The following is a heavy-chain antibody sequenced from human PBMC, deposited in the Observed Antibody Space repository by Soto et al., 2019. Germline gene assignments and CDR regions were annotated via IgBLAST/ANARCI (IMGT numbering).Heavy chain of an antibody. CDR3: AKGTLVKPPDTRAFDV. Sequence: EVQLLESAGGLVQPGGSLRLSCAASGFTFSNCAMSWVRQAPGMGLEWVSTLGVRSTYYADSVKGRFTIYRDNSNNALYLQMNSLRVGDTAVYYCAKGTLVKPPDTRAFDVWGQGTMVIVSS. D-gene: IGHD2-21*01. J-gene: IGHJ3*01. CDR1: GFTFSNCA. CDR2: LGVRST. V-gene: IGHV3-23*01.